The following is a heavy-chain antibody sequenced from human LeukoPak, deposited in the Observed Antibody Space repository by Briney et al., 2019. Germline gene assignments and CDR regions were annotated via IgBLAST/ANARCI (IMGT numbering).Heavy chain of an antibody. CDR1: GYTFTSYA. CDR2: INAGNGNT. Sequence: GASVKVSCKASGYTFTSYAMHWVRQAPGQRLEWMGWINAGNGNTKYSQKFQGRVTITRDKSASTAYMELSSLRSEDTAVYYCARLGSSSWSDPTYYFDYWGQGTLVTVSS. V-gene: IGHV1-3*01. CDR3: ARLGSSSWSDPTYYFDY. J-gene: IGHJ4*02. D-gene: IGHD6-6*01.